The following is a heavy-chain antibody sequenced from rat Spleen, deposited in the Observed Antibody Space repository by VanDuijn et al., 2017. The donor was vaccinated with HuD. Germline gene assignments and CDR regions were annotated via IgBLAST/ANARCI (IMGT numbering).Heavy chain of an antibody. V-gene: IGHV2-41*01. CDR2: IWNTGGT. Sequence: QVQLKESGPGLVQPSQTLSLTCTVAGFSLTSYNVHWVRQPPGKGLEWLGVIWNTGGTRYNSALKSRLSISKDTSKSQVFLKMNSLQTEDTATYYCARDRTTTYYFDYWGQGVMVTVSS. CDR3: ARDRTTTYYFDY. CDR1: GFSLTSYN. D-gene: IGHD1-10*01. J-gene: IGHJ2*01.